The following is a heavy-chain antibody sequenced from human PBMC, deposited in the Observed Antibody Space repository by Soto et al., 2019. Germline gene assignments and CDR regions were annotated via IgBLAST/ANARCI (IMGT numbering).Heavy chain of an antibody. CDR3: ARGGYSSSWYAGYYGMDV. V-gene: IGHV1-69*02. CDR1: GGTFSSYT. CDR2: IIPILGIA. D-gene: IGHD6-13*01. Sequence: QVQLVQSGAEVKKPGSSVKVSCKASGGTFSSYTISWVRQAPGQGLEWMGRIIPILGIANYAQKFQGRVTITEDKSTSTAYMELSSLRSEATAVYYCARGGYSSSWYAGYYGMDVWGQGTTVTVSS. J-gene: IGHJ6*02.